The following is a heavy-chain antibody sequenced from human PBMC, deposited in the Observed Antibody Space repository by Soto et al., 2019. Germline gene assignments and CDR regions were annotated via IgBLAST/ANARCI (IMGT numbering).Heavy chain of an antibody. V-gene: IGHV1-69*01. CDR1: GGSFNTYG. CDR2: FLPVFTTA. Sequence: QVQLVQSGAEVKKPGSSVKVSCKASGGSFNTYGISWVRQAPGQRLEWMGGFLPVFTTAKYAQKFQGRVSITADESTYTAYMELSSLRSEDTAVYFCARDGVDVSRTTVRHGALDIWGQGTVVTVSS. J-gene: IGHJ3*02. CDR3: ARDGVDVSRTTVRHGALDI. D-gene: IGHD4-17*01.